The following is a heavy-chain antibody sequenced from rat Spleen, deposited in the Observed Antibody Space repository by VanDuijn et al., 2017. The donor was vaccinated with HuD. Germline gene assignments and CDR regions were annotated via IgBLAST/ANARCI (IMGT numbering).Heavy chain of an antibody. CDR2: IWNTGGT. Sequence: QVQLKESGPGLVQPSQTLSLTCTVAGFSLTSYNVHWVRQPLGKGLEWMGVIWNTGGTRYNSALKSRLSISKDTSKSQVFLKMNSLQTEDTATYYCARDMTSLYVMDAWGQGASVSVSS. CDR1: GFSLTSYN. V-gene: IGHV2-41*01. D-gene: IGHD1-7*01. J-gene: IGHJ4*01. CDR3: ARDMTSLYVMDA.